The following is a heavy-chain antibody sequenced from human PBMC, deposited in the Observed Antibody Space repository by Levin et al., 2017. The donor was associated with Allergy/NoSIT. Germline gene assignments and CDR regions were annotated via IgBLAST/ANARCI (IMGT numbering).Heavy chain of an antibody. CDR3: ARGVPFEYSSSRGWFES. CDR1: GGTFSCYV. Sequence: KISCKASGGTFSCYVISWVRQAPGQGLEWMGGIIPIFGTANYAQKFQGRVTITADKSTSTAYMELSSLRSEDTAVYYCARGVPFEYSSSRGWFESWGQGTLVTVSS. V-gene: IGHV1-69*06. J-gene: IGHJ5*01. CDR2: IIPIFGTA. D-gene: IGHD6-6*01.